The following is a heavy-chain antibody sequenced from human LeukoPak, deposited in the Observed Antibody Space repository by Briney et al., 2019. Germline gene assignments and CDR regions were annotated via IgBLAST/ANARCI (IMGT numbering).Heavy chain of an antibody. V-gene: IGHV6-1*01. J-gene: IGHJ4*02. Sequence: SQTLSLTCAISGDSVSSNSAAWNWIRQSPSRGLEWLGRTYYRSKWYNDYAVSVKSRITINPDTSKNQFSLQLNSVTPEDTAVYYCARDVGSSGWYLGFVDYWGQGTLVTVSS. CDR1: GDSVSSNSAA. CDR2: TYYRSKWYN. CDR3: ARDVGSSGWYLGFVDY. D-gene: IGHD6-19*01.